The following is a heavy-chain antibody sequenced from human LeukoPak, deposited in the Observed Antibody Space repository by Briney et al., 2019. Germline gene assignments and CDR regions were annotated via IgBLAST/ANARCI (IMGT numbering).Heavy chain of an antibody. D-gene: IGHD6-19*01. CDR2: INSDGSST. Sequence: GGSLRLSCAASGFTFSNYWMNWVRQAAGKGLGWVSHINSDGSSTSYADAVNGRSTISRDNGRNTVPLQMNSLRAEDTAVYYCARVPVGGTYFYFYYGLDVWGQGTTVTVSS. V-gene: IGHV3-74*01. CDR3: ARVPVGGTYFYFYYGLDV. CDR1: GFTFSNYW. J-gene: IGHJ6*02.